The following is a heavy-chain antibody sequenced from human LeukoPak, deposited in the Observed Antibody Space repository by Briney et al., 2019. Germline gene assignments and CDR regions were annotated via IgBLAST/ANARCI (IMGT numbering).Heavy chain of an antibody. V-gene: IGHV3-21*06. D-gene: IGHD1-26*01. J-gene: IGHJ6*03. CDR3: ARDPYSGNYGAYYYYYMDV. CDR2: ITSSSSYI. Sequence: GGSLRLSCAASGFAFSSYNMNWVRQAPGKGLEWVSSITSSSSYIYYADSVKGRFTISRDNAKNSLYLQMDSLRVEDTAEYYCARDPYSGNYGAYYYYYMDVWGKGTTVTVSS. CDR1: GFAFSSYN.